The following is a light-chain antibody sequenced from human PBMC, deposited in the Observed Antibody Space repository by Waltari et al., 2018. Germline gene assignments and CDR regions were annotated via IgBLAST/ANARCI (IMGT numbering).Light chain of an antibody. Sequence: DIVITQTPLSLSVTPGQPASIPCKSSQSLLHSDGRTSLFWYLQKPGQPPQLLIYEVSKRFSGVPERFSGSGSGTDFTLKVSRVEAEDVGLYYCVQTLDLPYTFGQGTKLEI. CDR2: EVS. CDR1: QSLLHSDGRTS. V-gene: IGKV2D-29*01. J-gene: IGKJ2*01. CDR3: VQTLDLPYT.